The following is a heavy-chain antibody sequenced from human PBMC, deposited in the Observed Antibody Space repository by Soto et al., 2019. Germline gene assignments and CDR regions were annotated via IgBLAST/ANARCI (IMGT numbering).Heavy chain of an antibody. CDR2: IIPILGIA. CDR1: GGTFSSYT. CDR3: ARSAGYCSGGSCYSQVDAFDS. V-gene: IGHV1-69*02. Sequence: SVKVSCKASGGTFSSYTISWVRQAPGQGLERMGRIIPILGIANYAQKFKGRVTITADKSTSTAYMELSSLRSEDAAVYYFARSAGYCSGGSCYSQVDAFDSWGQGTMVTVTS. J-gene: IGHJ3*02. D-gene: IGHD2-15*01.